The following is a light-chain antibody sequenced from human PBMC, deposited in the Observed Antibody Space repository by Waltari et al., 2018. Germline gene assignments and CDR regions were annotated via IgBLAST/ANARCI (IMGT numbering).Light chain of an antibody. CDR3: QQYGDSRT. Sequence: EIVLTQSPGTLSLSPGERATLSCRASQSISTSYLAWFQQKPGQAPRLLIYDASTRVIGIPDRFGGSGSGTDFTLTISRLEPEDFAVYYCQQYGDSRTFGQGTKVE. V-gene: IGKV3-20*01. J-gene: IGKJ1*01. CDR2: DAS. CDR1: QSISTSY.